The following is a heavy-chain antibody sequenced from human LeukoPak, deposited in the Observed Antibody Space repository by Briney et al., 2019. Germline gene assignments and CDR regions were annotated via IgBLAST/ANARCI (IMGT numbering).Heavy chain of an antibody. CDR2: INRSGST. Sequence: SETLSLTCAVYGGSFSGYYWSWIRQPPGKGLEWIGEINRSGSTNYNPSLKSRVTISVDTSKNQFSLKLSSVTAADTAVYYCARGVRGYCTNGVCYEKFDYWGQGTLVTVSS. CDR3: ARGVRGYCTNGVCYEKFDY. J-gene: IGHJ4*02. V-gene: IGHV4-34*01. CDR1: GGSFSGYY. D-gene: IGHD2-8*01.